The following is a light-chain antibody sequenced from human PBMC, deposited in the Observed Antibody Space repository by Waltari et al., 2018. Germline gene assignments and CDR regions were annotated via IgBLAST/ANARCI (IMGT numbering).Light chain of an antibody. Sequence: QSALTQPVSVSGSPGQSITISCTGTSSDVGGYSYVSWYQQHPGKVPKLMIYDVTNRPSVVSNRFSGSKSGNTASLTISGLQVEDEADYYCSSYTASTTVVFGGGTKLTVL. CDR3: SSYTASTTVV. CDR2: DVT. V-gene: IGLV2-14*03. CDR1: SSDVGGYSY. J-gene: IGLJ2*01.